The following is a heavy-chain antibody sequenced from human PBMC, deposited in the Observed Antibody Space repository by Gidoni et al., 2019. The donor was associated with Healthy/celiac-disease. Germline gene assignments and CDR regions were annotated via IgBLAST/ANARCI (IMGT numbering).Heavy chain of an antibody. CDR3: ARRPYSSSWYGPVDY. V-gene: IGHV4-39*01. D-gene: IGHD6-13*01. Sequence: QLQLQESGPGLVKPSETLSLTCTVSGGSISSSSYYWGWIRQPPGKGLEWIVSIYYSGSTYYNPSLKSRVTISVDTSKNQFSLKLSSVTAADTAVYYCARRPYSSSWYGPVDYWGQGTLVTVSS. J-gene: IGHJ4*02. CDR2: IYYSGST. CDR1: GGSISSSSYY.